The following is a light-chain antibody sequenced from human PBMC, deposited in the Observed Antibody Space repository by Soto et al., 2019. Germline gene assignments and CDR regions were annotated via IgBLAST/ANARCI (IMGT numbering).Light chain of an antibody. V-gene: IGKV1-5*01. Sequence: DIQMTQSPSTLSASVGDRDTITCRASQSISSWLAWYQQKPGKAPKLLIYDASSLESGVPSRFSGSGSGTEFTLTISSLQPDDFATYYCQQYTSYSRTFGQGTKVE. CDR1: QSISSW. CDR2: DAS. CDR3: QQYTSYSRT. J-gene: IGKJ1*01.